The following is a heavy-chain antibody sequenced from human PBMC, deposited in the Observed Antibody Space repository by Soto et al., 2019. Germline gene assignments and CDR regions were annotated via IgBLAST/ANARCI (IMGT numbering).Heavy chain of an antibody. CDR3: VQSRCGGGCLQSYSSHSYYGLDV. CDR2: IYWDDDK. J-gene: IGHJ6*02. D-gene: IGHD2-21*02. V-gene: IGHV2-5*02. CDR1: GFSLSTTGVG. Sequence: QITLKESGPTLVKPTQTLTLTCTFSGFSLSTTGVGVGWIRQPPGKALEWLALIYWDDDKRYNPSLNSRLTITKDTSKNQVVLAMTNVDPVDTATYYCVQSRCGGGCLQSYSSHSYYGLDVWGQGTTVTVSS.